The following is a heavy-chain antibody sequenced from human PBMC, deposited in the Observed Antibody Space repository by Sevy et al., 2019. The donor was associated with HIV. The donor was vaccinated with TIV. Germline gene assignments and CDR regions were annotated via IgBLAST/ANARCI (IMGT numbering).Heavy chain of an antibody. CDR3: ATDLLYGSGTYDRDY. CDR1: KFTFSSYS. CDR2: VSYDGSNK. V-gene: IGHV3-30-3*01. D-gene: IGHD3-10*01. Sequence: GGSLRLSCAASKFTFSSYSMHWVRQAPGKGLEWVAVVSYDGSNKYYADSGKGRFTISRDNSKNTLYLQMNSLRAEDTAVYYCATDLLYGSGTYDRDYWGQGTLVTVSS. J-gene: IGHJ4*02.